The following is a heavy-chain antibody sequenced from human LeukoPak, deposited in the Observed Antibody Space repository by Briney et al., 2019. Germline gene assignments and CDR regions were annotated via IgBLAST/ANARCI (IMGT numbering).Heavy chain of an antibody. CDR3: ARVVIRRREYYFDY. CDR2: IYYSGST. Sequence: PSETLSLTCTVSGGSISSYYWSWIRQPPGKGLEWIGYIYYSGSTNYNPSLKSRVTISVDTSKNQFSLKLSSVTAADTAVYYCARVVIRRREYYFDYWGQGTLVTVSS. CDR1: GGSISSYY. J-gene: IGHJ4*02. D-gene: IGHD3-22*01. V-gene: IGHV4-59*08.